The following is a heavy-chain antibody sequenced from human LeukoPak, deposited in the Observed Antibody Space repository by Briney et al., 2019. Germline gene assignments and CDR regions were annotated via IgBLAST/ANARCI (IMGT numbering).Heavy chain of an antibody. CDR2: IKQDGSEE. Sequence: GGSLRLSCVASGFTFRKYWMSGVRQTPGKGLEWVGNIKQDGSEENYVGSVKGRFSISRDNAKNSVYLQMNSLRGEDTAVYYCERDWNGNDYYTWLWGQGTQVTVSS. J-gene: IGHJ4*02. CDR3: ERDWNGNDYYTWL. D-gene: IGHD3-22*01. V-gene: IGHV3-7*01. CDR1: GFTFRKYW.